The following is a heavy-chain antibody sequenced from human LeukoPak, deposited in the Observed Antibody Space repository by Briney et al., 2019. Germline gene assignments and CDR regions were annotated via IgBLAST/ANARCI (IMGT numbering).Heavy chain of an antibody. Sequence: PGGSLRLSCAASGFTFSSYWMHWVRQAPGKGLVWVSRINSDGSSTSYADSVKGRFNIYRDNSRNTLYLEMNSLRAEDTALYHCAQFLAGDGSWGQGTLVTVSS. V-gene: IGHV3-74*01. CDR3: AQFLAGDGS. J-gene: IGHJ5*02. D-gene: IGHD5-24*01. CDR1: GFTFSSYW. CDR2: INSDGSST.